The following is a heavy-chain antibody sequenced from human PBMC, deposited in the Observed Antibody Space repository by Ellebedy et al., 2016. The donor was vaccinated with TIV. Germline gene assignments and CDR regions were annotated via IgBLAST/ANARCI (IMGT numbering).Heavy chain of an antibody. D-gene: IGHD6-19*01. Sequence: GESLKISCAASGFTFSNYWMSWVRQAPGKGLEWVANIKQDGSEKYYVDSVEGRFSISRDKAKNSMYLQMNSLRDEDTAVYYCARDQWLGRAYYFDSWGQGTLVTVSS. CDR2: IKQDGSEK. CDR1: GFTFSNYW. J-gene: IGHJ4*02. CDR3: ARDQWLGRAYYFDS. V-gene: IGHV3-7*01.